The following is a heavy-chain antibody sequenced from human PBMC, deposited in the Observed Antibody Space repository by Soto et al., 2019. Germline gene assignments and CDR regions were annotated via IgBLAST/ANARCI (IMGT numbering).Heavy chain of an antibody. CDR3: ARDRSGYFHFDY. CDR1: GDSIRTGNYY. D-gene: IGHD3-22*01. Sequence: QVQLQESGPGLVRPSQTLSLTCTVSGDSIRTGNYYWSWIRQPPGKGLEWIGYIYYSGTTYYNPSLESRLTISIDTSKNHFSLKLSSVTAADTAVYYCARDRSGYFHFDYWVQGTLVTVSS. J-gene: IGHJ4*02. CDR2: IYYSGTT. V-gene: IGHV4-30-4*01.